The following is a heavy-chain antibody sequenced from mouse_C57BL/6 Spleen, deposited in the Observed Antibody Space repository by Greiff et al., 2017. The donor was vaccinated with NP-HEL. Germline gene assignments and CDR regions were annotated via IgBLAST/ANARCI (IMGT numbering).Heavy chain of an antibody. CDR2: IYPGSGNT. J-gene: IGHJ2*01. V-gene: IGHV1-66*01. CDR3: ARWVNFYYFDY. D-gene: IGHD2-1*01. CDR1: GYSFTSYY. Sequence: QVQLQQPGPELVKPGASVKISCKASGYSFTSYYIHWVKQRPGQGLEWIGWIYPGSGNTKYNEKFKGKATLTADTSSSTAYMQLSSLTSEDSAVYYCARWVNFYYFDYWGQGTTLTVSS.